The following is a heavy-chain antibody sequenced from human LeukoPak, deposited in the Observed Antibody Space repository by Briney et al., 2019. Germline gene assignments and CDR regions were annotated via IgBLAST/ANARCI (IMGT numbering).Heavy chain of an antibody. Sequence: SETLSLTCTVSGGSFSSSNWWCLVRHPPRRRLESSGEIYNDGTTNNNPSLKSRVTISVDKCKSQFSLKLNSVTAADTAFYCARAFLVGYPPEEYIFDSWGQGTLVTVSS. CDR1: GGSFSSSNW. V-gene: IGHV4-4*02. D-gene: IGHD1-26*01. CDR3: ARAFLVGYPPEEYIFDS. J-gene: IGHJ4*02. CDR2: IYNDGTT.